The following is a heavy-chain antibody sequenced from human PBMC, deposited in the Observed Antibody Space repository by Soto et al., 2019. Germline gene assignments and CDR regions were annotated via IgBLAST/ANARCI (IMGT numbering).Heavy chain of an antibody. CDR1: GFTFSSYS. J-gene: IGHJ5*02. CDR3: ARELVLWFGEFSWRVFDP. V-gene: IGHV3-21*01. CDR2: ISSSSSYI. Sequence: EVQLVESGGGLVKPGGSLRLSCAASGFTFSSYSMNWVRQAPGKGLEWVSSISSSSSYIYYADSVKGRFTISRDNAKNSLYLQMNSLRAEDTAVDYCARELVLWFGEFSWRVFDPWGQGTLVTVSS. D-gene: IGHD3-10*01.